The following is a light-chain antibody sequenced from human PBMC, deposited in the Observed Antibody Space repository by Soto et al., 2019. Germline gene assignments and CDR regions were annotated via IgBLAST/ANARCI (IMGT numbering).Light chain of an antibody. Sequence: QSALTQPASVSGSPGQSITISCTGTNSDVGGYNYVSWYQQYPGEAPKLMIYDVINRPSGVSNRFSGSKSGNTASLTISGLQAEDEADYYCSSYRTNSPYVFGTGTKLTVL. CDR3: SSYRTNSPYV. J-gene: IGLJ1*01. V-gene: IGLV2-14*01. CDR1: NSDVGGYNY. CDR2: DVI.